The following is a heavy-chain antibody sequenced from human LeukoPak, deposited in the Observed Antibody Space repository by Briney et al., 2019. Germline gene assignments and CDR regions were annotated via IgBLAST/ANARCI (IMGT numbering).Heavy chain of an antibody. J-gene: IGHJ4*02. D-gene: IGHD4-23*01. Sequence: GGSLRLSCAASGFTLSSYGMNWVRQAPGKGLEWVAFIRYDGSNKYYADSVKGRFTISRDNAKNSLYLQMNSLRAEDTAVYYCVRDYGGSSPFDYWGQGTLVTVSS. V-gene: IGHV3-30*02. CDR2: IRYDGSNK. CDR3: VRDYGGSSPFDY. CDR1: GFTLSSYG.